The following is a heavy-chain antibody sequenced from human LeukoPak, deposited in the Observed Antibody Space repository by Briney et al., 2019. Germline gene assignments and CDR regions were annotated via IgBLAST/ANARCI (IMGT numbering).Heavy chain of an antibody. J-gene: IGHJ6*02. CDR2: IYHSGST. V-gene: IGHV4-4*02. CDR3: ASKSPSKGGMDV. CDR1: GGSISSGTW. Sequence: KPSETLSLTCAVSGGSISSGTWWSWVRQPPGKGLEWIGEIYHSGSTNYNPSLKSRVTMSVDKSKNQFSLKLSSVTAADTAVYYCASKSPSKGGMDVWGQGTTVTVSS.